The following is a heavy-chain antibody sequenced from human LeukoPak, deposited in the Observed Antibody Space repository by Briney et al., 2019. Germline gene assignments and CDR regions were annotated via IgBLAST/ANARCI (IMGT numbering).Heavy chain of an antibody. J-gene: IGHJ4*02. CDR2: ISGSDGTT. Sequence: PGGSLRLSCAASGFTFSSYAMSWVRQAPGKGLEWVSSISGSDGTTYYADSVKGRFTISRDNAKNTLYLQMNNLRAEDTAIYYCATDSYVSGSYYRLFYWGQGTLVTVSS. CDR3: ATDSYVSGSYYRLFY. V-gene: IGHV3-23*01. D-gene: IGHD3-10*01. CDR1: GFTFSSYA.